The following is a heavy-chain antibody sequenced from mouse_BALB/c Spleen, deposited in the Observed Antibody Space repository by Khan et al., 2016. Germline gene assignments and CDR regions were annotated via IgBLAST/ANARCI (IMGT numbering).Heavy chain of an antibody. CDR3: ARHVTTVVADY. J-gene: IGHJ2*01. Sequence: EVELVESGGDLVKPGGSLKLSCAASGFTFSSYGMSWVRQTPDKRLEWVATISSGGSYTYYPDSVKGRFTISRDTAKNTLYLQMSSLKSEDTAMYYCARHVTTVVADYWGQGTTLTVSS. D-gene: IGHD1-1*01. V-gene: IGHV5-6*01. CDR1: GFTFSSYG. CDR2: ISSGGSYT.